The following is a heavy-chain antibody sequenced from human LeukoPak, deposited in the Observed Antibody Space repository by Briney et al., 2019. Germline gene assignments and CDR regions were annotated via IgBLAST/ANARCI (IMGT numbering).Heavy chain of an antibody. CDR2: IYYNGNT. CDR1: GGSISSGNYY. CDR3: ARHCSGGSCYIDLDY. J-gene: IGHJ4*02. D-gene: IGHD2-15*01. V-gene: IGHV4-39*01. Sequence: PSETLSLTCTVSGGSISSGNYYWGWIRQPPGKGLEWIGSIYYNGNTYSKSSLKSRVTISVDTSKNQFSLKLSPVTAADTAIYYCARHCSGGSCYIDLDYWGQGTLVTVSS.